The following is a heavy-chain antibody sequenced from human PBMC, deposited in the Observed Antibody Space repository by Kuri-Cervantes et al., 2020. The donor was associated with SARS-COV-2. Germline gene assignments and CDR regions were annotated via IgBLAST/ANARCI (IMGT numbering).Heavy chain of an antibody. J-gene: IGHJ4*02. V-gene: IGHV1-18*01. D-gene: IGHD6-13*01. Sequence: ASVKVSCKAPGYTFTSYGISWVRQAPGQGLEWMGWISAYNGNTNYAQKLQGRVTITRDTSASTAYMELSSLRSEDTAVYYCARGARSSSSPDYWGQGTLVTVSS. CDR3: ARGARSSSSPDY. CDR2: ISAYNGNT. CDR1: GYTFTSYG.